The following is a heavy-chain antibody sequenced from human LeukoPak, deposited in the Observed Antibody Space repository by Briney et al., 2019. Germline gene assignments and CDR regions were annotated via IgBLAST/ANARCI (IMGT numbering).Heavy chain of an antibody. D-gene: IGHD3-10*01. J-gene: IGHJ4*02. CDR2: IYYSGST. Sequence: PSETLSLTCTVSGGTISSYYWSWIRQPPGKGLEWIGYIYYSGSTNYNPSLKSRGTISLDTSKNQFSLKLSSVTAADTAVYYCARDLDYYGSGSYGDWGQGTLVTVSS. V-gene: IGHV4-59*01. CDR3: ARDLDYYGSGSYGD. CDR1: GGTISSYY.